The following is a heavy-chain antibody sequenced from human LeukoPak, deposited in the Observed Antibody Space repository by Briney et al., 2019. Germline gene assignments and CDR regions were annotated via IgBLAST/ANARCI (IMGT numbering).Heavy chain of an antibody. Sequence: PGGSLRLSCAASGFTFSSYGMHWVRQAPGKGLEWVAVISYDGSKKYYADSVKGRFTISRDNSKNTLYLQMNSLRAEDTAVYYCAKDLSMIVVADIDYWGQGTLVTVSS. CDR1: GFTFSSYG. CDR2: ISYDGSKK. D-gene: IGHD3-22*01. CDR3: AKDLSMIVVADIDY. V-gene: IGHV3-33*05. J-gene: IGHJ4*02.